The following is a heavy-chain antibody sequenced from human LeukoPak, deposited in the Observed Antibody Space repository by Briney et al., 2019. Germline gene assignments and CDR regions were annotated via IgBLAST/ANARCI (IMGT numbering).Heavy chain of an antibody. CDR2: IYYSGST. J-gene: IGHJ4*02. V-gene: IGHV4-39*01. Sequence: SETLSLTCNVSGDSISSSSYYWGWIRQPPGKGLEWIGSIYYSGSTYYNPSLKSRVTISVDTSKNQFSLKLSSVTAADTAVYYCVGSGGSCYGYWGQGTLVTVSS. CDR1: GDSISSSSYY. CDR3: VGSGGSCYGY. D-gene: IGHD2-15*01.